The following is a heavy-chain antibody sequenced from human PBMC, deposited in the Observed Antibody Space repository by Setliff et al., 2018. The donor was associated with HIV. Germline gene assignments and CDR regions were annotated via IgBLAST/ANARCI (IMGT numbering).Heavy chain of an antibody. CDR2: IYHTGAT. D-gene: IGHD6-25*01. V-gene: IGHV4-30-4*01. Sequence: SETLSLTCTVSGGSISSDDHYWSWIRQPPGKGLEWIGYIYHTGATYYKLSLESRLTISVDTSKNQFSLKLNSVIAADTAVYFCARMSISASVYFDYWGQGSQVTVSS. CDR1: GGSISSDDHY. CDR3: ARMSISASVYFDY. J-gene: IGHJ4*02.